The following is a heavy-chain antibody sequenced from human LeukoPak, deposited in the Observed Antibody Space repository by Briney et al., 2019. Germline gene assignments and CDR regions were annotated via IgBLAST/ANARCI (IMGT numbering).Heavy chain of an antibody. J-gene: IGHJ3*02. CDR2: IYTGGTT. CDR1: GFTVSTSY. V-gene: IGHV3-66*01. D-gene: IGHD3-3*01. CDR3: AKSRLSGINDAFDI. Sequence: GGSLRLSCAASGFTVSTSYMSWVRQAPGKGLEWVSVIYTGGTTYYADSVKGRFTISRDNSKNTLYLQMNSLRAEDTALYYCAKSRLSGINDAFDIWGQGTMVTVSS.